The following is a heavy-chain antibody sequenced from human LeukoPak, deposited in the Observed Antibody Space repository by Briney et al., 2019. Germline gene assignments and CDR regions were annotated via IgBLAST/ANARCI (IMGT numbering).Heavy chain of an antibody. V-gene: IGHV3-48*03. D-gene: IGHD3-16*01. Sequence: GGSLRLSCAASGFTFSSYEMNWVRQAPGKGLEWVSYISSSGSTIYYADSVKGRFTISRDNAKNSLYLQMNSLRAEDTAVYYCARAAAVGELYYYYYMDVWGKGTAVTVSS. CDR3: ARAAAVGELYYYYYMDV. CDR1: GFTFSSYE. CDR2: ISSSGSTI. J-gene: IGHJ6*03.